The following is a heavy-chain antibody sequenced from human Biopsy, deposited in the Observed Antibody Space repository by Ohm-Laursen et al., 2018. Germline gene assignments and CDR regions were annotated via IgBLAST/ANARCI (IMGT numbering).Heavy chain of an antibody. J-gene: IGHJ2*01. Sequence: TMSLTCTVSGDSISSYYWSWIRQPPGKGLEWIGYVYYAGSTDYNPSLQSRVTISVDTSKNHFSLRLRSVTPADTAIYYCARDRGYYSDRTVPGYFDLWGRGTLVTVSS. D-gene: IGHD3-22*01. CDR2: VYYAGST. V-gene: IGHV4-59*01. CDR3: ARDRGYYSDRTVPGYFDL. CDR1: GDSISSYY.